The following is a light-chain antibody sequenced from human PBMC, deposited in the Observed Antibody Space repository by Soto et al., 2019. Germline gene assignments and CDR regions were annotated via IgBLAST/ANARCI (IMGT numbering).Light chain of an antibody. CDR1: QSVSSG. Sequence: LTQTPATLSWSPGYRATLSCRASQSVSSGLAWYQRKPGQAPRLLISGASNRATGIPARFSGSRSGTDFTLTISSLEPEDFGVYFCHQRNKVGQGTRLEIK. V-gene: IGKV3-11*01. CDR2: GAS. CDR3: HQRNK. J-gene: IGKJ5*01.